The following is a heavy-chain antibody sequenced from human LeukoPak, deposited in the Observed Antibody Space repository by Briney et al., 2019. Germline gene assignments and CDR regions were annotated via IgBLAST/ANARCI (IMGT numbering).Heavy chain of an antibody. D-gene: IGHD2-15*01. CDR2: INHSGGT. Sequence: KTSETLSLTCAVYGGSFSDYYWTWIRQPPGKGLEWIGEINHSGGTNYNPSLKSRVTISVDTSKNQFSLRLISMTAADTAVYYCARGHNGVVSYLNWFDPWGQGTLVTVSS. J-gene: IGHJ5*02. CDR3: ARGHNGVVSYLNWFDP. V-gene: IGHV4-34*01. CDR1: GGSFSDYY.